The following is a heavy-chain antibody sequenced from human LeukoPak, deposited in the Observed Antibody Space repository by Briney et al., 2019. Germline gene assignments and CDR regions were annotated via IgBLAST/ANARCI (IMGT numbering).Heavy chain of an antibody. CDR3: TRVTTLTDYYYDY. J-gene: IGHJ4*02. Sequence: GGSLRLSCAASGFTFSDHYMDWVRQAPGKGLEWVGRTRNKAKSYTTGYAASVKGRFTISRDGSKSSLYLQMKSLKTEDTAMYYCTRVTTLTDYYYDYWGQGTLVTVSS. V-gene: IGHV3-72*01. CDR1: GFTFSDHY. D-gene: IGHD4-17*01. CDR2: TRNKAKSYTT.